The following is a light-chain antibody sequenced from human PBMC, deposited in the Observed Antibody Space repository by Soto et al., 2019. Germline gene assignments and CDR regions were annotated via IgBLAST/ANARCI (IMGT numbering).Light chain of an antibody. Sequence: DIQMTQSPTSLSASVGDRVTITCRASQDIRNFVAWYQQKPGKAPNLLIYAASTLQSAVPSRFSGSGSGPDCTLTFKVLQPEDVATYSCQKYSSVPVFGPGTKVEIK. V-gene: IGKV1-27*01. CDR1: QDIRNF. CDR2: AAS. CDR3: QKYSSVPV. J-gene: IGKJ3*01.